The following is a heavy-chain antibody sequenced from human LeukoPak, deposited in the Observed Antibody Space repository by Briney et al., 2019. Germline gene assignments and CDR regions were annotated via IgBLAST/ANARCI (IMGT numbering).Heavy chain of an antibody. V-gene: IGHV3-48*03. CDR3: SGIAVAGIY. CDR2: ISSSGSTI. CDR1: GFTFSSYE. D-gene: IGHD6-19*01. Sequence: PGGSLRLSCAASGFTFSSYEMNWVRQAPGKGLEWVSYISSSGSTIYYADSVKGRFTISRDNSRNTLYLQMNSLRTEDTAVYYCSGIAVAGIYWGQGTLVTVSS. J-gene: IGHJ4*02.